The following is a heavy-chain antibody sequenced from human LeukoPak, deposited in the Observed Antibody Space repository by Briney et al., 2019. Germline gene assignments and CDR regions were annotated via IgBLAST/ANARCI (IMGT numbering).Heavy chain of an antibody. Sequence: SETLSLTCTVSGYSISSGYYWGWIGRPPGKGLGWIGSIYHSGSTYYNPSLKSRVTISVDTSKNQFSLKLSSVTAADTAVYYCAREDYGDYMIGYWGQGTLVTVSS. CDR2: IYHSGST. CDR3: AREDYGDYMIGY. D-gene: IGHD4-17*01. V-gene: IGHV4-38-2*02. CDR1: GYSISSGYY. J-gene: IGHJ4*02.